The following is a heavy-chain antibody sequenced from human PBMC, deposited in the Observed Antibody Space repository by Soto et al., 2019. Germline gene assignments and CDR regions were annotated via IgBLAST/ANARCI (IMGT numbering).Heavy chain of an antibody. Sequence: EVQLVESGGGLVKPGGSLRLSCAASGFTFSSYWMTWVRQAPGKGLEWVANMNQDGSEKYYVDSVKGRFTISRDNAKNSLHLQMNSLRAEDTAVYYCARDSRGVFDYWGQGTLITVSS. CDR3: ARDSRGVFDY. CDR2: MNQDGSEK. J-gene: IGHJ4*02. D-gene: IGHD3-10*01. CDR1: GFTFSSYW. V-gene: IGHV3-7*01.